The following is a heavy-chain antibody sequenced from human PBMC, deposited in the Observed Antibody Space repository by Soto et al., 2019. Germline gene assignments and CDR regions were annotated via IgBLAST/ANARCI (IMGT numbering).Heavy chain of an antibody. D-gene: IGHD6-6*01. Sequence: SETLSLTCTVSGGSISSGGYYWSWIRQHPGKGLEWIGYIYYSGSTYYNPSLKSRVTISVDTSKNQFSLKLSSVTAADTAVYYCARLSGQLVGSYYYGMDVWGQGTTLTVSS. CDR2: IYYSGST. CDR3: ARLSGQLVGSYYYGMDV. J-gene: IGHJ6*02. V-gene: IGHV4-31*03. CDR1: GGSISSGGYY.